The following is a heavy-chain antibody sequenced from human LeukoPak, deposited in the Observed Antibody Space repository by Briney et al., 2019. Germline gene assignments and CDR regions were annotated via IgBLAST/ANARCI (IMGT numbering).Heavy chain of an antibody. J-gene: IGHJ5*02. Sequence: ASVKVSCKASGYTFTSYDINWVRQATGQGLEWMGWINPNSCNTRYAQKFQGRVTMTRNTYINRAYMELSSLRSEDTAVYYCARGRKDYYGSGSYFNQHLSWVDPWGQGTLVTVSS. D-gene: IGHD3-10*01. CDR3: ARGRKDYYGSGSYFNQHLSWVDP. CDR1: GYTFTSYD. V-gene: IGHV1-8*01. CDR2: INPNSCNT.